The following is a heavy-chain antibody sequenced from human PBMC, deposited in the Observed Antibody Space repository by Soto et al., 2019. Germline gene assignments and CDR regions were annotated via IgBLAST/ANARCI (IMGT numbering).Heavy chain of an antibody. Sequence: GGSLRLSCAASGLRFSTYGMNWVRQAPGKGLEWISYISGSGFTEYYADSVKGRFTISRDNAKNTLYLQMNSLTAGDTAVYYCARSAASVTSGFDFWGQGVTVTVSS. CDR3: ARSAASVTSGFDF. D-gene: IGHD4-17*01. CDR2: ISGSGFTE. J-gene: IGHJ6*02. CDR1: GLRFSTYG. V-gene: IGHV3-48*01.